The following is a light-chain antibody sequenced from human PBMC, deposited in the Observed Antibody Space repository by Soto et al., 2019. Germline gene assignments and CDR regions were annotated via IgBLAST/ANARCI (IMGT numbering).Light chain of an antibody. J-gene: IGKJ3*01. CDR3: QQYKSYPYT. CDR1: QGISKN. V-gene: IGKV1-16*02. Sequence: DIQMTQSPSSLSASVGDRVIITCRASQGISKNLGWFQQKPGKALKSLIYDVSNLQSGVPSKFGGSGSGTEFTLTISSLQPEDFATYYCQQYKSYPYTCGPGTKVDFK. CDR2: DVS.